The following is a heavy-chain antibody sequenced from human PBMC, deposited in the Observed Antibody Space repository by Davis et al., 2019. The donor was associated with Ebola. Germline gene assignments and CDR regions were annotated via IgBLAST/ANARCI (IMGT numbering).Heavy chain of an antibody. CDR1: GYTFTDYY. Sequence: ASVKVSCKASGYTFTDYYIHWVRQAPGQGPEWMGWINCNSGGTNYAQKFQGRVTMTRETSINTAYMELSWLNSDDTAVYYCARESTSCGGDCYTFESWGQGTLVAVSS. V-gene: IGHV1-2*02. J-gene: IGHJ4*02. D-gene: IGHD2-21*01. CDR2: INCNSGGT. CDR3: ARESTSCGGDCYTFES.